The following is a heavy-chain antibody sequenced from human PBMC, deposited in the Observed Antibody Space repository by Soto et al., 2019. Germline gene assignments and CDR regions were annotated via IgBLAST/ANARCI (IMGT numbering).Heavy chain of an antibody. V-gene: IGHV3-66*01. Sequence: PGGSLRLSCAASGFTVSSNYMSWVRQAPGKGLKWVSVIYSGGSTYYADSVKGRFTISRDNSKNTLYLQMNSLRAEDTAVYYCARDGPYSSSFHPWGQGTLVTVSS. CDR2: IYSGGST. D-gene: IGHD6-6*01. CDR3: ARDGPYSSSFHP. CDR1: GFTVSSNY. J-gene: IGHJ5*02.